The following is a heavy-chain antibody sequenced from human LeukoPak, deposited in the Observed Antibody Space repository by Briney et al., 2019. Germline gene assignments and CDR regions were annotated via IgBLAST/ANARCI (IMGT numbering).Heavy chain of an antibody. Sequence: PSETLSPTCTVSGGPITNSYWSWIRHSAGTGMEWIGRIHATGSTDYSPSLKSRVSMSLDMPTKQFSLTLSAVTAADTATYYCARILDRDIWGQGTLVTVSP. CDR1: GGPITNSY. CDR3: ARILDRDI. D-gene: IGHD3-22*01. CDR2: IHATGST. V-gene: IGHV4-4*07. J-gene: IGHJ3*02.